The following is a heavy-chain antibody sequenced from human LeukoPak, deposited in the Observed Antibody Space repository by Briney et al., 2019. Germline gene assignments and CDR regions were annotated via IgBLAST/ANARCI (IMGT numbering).Heavy chain of an antibody. J-gene: IGHJ4*02. CDR3: ARVDYYDSSGYYYVLDY. D-gene: IGHD3-22*01. Sequence: SVKVSCKASGGTFSSYAISWVRQAPGRGLEWMGGIIPIFGTANYAQKFQGRVTITADESTSTAYMELSSLRSEDTAVYYCARVDYYDSSGYYYVLDYWGQGTLVTVSS. CDR2: IIPIFGTA. V-gene: IGHV1-69*13. CDR1: GGTFSSYA.